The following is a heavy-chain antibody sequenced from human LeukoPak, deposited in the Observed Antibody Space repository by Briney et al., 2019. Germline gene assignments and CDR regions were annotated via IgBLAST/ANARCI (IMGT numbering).Heavy chain of an antibody. D-gene: IGHD2-2*01. V-gene: IGHV3-23*01. CDR2: ISGSGGST. CDR1: GFTFSSYA. Sequence: GGSLRLSCAASGFTFSSYAMSWVCQAPGKGLEWVSAISGSGGSTYYADSVKGRFTISGDNSKNTLYLQMNSLRAEDTAVYYCAKSLVPQDYFDYWGQGTLVTVSS. CDR3: AKSLVPQDYFDY. J-gene: IGHJ4*02.